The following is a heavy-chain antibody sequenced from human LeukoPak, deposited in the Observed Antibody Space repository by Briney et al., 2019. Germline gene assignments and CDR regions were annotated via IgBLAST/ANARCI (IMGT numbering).Heavy chain of an antibody. Sequence: PSETLSLTCTVSGGSITTSSYYWGWIRQPPGKGLEWIGSIYYSGSTYYNPSLKSRVTISVDTSKNQFSLKLSSVTAADTAVYYCARADYSSTWSHDYYYMDVWGKGTTVTVSS. CDR3: ARADYSSTWSHDYYYMDV. J-gene: IGHJ6*03. CDR1: GGSITTSSYY. V-gene: IGHV4-39*07. CDR2: IYYSGST. D-gene: IGHD6-13*01.